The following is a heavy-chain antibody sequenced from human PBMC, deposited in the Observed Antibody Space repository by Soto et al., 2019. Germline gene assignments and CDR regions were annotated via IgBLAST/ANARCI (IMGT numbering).Heavy chain of an antibody. CDR1: GYTFTSYG. J-gene: IGHJ3*02. CDR2: ISAYNGNT. D-gene: IGHD1-26*01. Sequence: ASVKVSCKASGYTFTSYGISWVRQAPGQGLEWMGWISAYNGNTNYAQKLQGRVTMTTDTSTSTAYMELRSLRPDDTAVYYCARGGLVGARSKGGVLDIWGKGTMVTVSS. CDR3: ARGGLVGARSKGGVLDI. V-gene: IGHV1-18*01.